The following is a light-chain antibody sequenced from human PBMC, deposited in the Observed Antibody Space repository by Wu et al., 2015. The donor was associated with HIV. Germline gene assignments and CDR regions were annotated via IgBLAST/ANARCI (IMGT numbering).Light chain of an antibody. CDR1: QSISSR. CDR2: KAS. J-gene: IGKJ1*01. V-gene: IGKV1-5*03. CDR3: QQYNSHWT. Sequence: DIQMTQSPSTLSASVGDRVTITCRASQSISSRLAWYQQKPGKAPKLLIYKASSLESGVPSRFSGSGSGTEFTLTISSLQPDDSATYYCQQYNSHWTFGQGTKVEIK.